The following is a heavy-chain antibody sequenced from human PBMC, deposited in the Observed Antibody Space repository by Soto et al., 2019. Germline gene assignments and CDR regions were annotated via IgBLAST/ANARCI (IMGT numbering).Heavy chain of an antibody. CDR1: GFTFSSYA. D-gene: IGHD2-8*01. V-gene: IGHV3-23*01. J-gene: IGHJ4*02. CDR2: ISGSGGST. CDR3: AKDIRTYATFADY. Sequence: GGSLRLSCAASGFTFSSYAMSWVRQAPGKGLEWVSAISGSGGSTYYADSAKGRFTISRDNSKNTLYLQMHSLRAEDTALYYCAKDIRTYATFADYWGQGTLVTVSS.